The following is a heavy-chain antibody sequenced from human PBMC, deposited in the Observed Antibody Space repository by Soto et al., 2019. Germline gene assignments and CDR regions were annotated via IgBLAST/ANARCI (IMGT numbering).Heavy chain of an antibody. CDR1: GFAFSSYA. V-gene: IGHV3-30*18. J-gene: IGHJ6*02. CDR3: ANDQKPGIAVAGTYYHYGMDI. D-gene: IGHD6-19*01. Sequence: GGSLRLSCAASGFAFSSYAMHWVRQAPGKGLEWVALISYDGSNKDYADSVRGRFTVSRDNSKNTLYLQINSLRAEDTAVYYCANDQKPGIAVAGTYYHYGMDIWGQGTTVTVSS. CDR2: ISYDGSNK.